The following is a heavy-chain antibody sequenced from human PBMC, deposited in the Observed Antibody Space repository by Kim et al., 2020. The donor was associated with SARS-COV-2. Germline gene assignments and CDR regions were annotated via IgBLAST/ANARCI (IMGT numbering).Heavy chain of an antibody. D-gene: IGHD3-10*01. J-gene: IGHJ6*02. CDR2: ISYDGSKK. V-gene: IGHV3-30*18. Sequence: GGSLRLSCAASGFTFSSYGMHWVRQAPGKGLEWVAVISYDGSKKYYADSVKGRFTISRDNSKNTLYLQMNSLRAEDTAVYYCAKESGSGSYYAWTYYYYGMDVWGQGTTVPVSS. CDR3: AKESGSGSYYAWTYYYYGMDV. CDR1: GFTFSSYG.